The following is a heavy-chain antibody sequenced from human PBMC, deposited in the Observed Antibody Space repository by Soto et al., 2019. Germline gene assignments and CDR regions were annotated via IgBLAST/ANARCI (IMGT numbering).Heavy chain of an antibody. CDR1: GGSITRNDHY. CDR2: IKSSGST. V-gene: IGHV4-39*01. J-gene: IGHJ4*02. D-gene: IGHD6-19*01. CDR3: ARLGSSGWYQGSYFDY. Sequence: QLQLQESGPGLVRPSETLSLICTVSGGSITRNDHYWGWIRQSPGKGLEWIGDIKSSGSTTYNLSPKSRVHMSVETSKNQFSLKMNSVTAADTAVYYCARLGSSGWYQGSYFDYWGQGTLVTVSS.